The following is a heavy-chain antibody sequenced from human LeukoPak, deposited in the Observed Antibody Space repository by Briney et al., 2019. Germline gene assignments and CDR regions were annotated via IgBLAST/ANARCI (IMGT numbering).Heavy chain of an antibody. CDR2: INPSGGST. Sequence: PGASVKVSSTASGYTFINYYMHWVRQAPGQGLEWMGIINPSGGSTSYAQKFQGRVTMTRDMSTSTVYMELSSLRSEDTAVYYCARGAKYSSVSKAIRNDWGQGTLVTVSS. CDR1: GYTFINYY. D-gene: IGHD6-19*01. CDR3: ARGAKYSSVSKAIRND. V-gene: IGHV1-46*01. J-gene: IGHJ4*02.